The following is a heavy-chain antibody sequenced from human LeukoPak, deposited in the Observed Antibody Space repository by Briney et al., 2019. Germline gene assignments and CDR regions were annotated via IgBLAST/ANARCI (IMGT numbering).Heavy chain of an antibody. CDR1: GFTFSDYA. Sequence: PGGSLRLSCAASGFTFSDYAMNWVRQAPGKGLEWVSYIGVGSSTKYYGDSVQGRFSISRDDSKNSVYLEMNSLRAEDTAVYYCARAGRVDILTGLDAFDIWGQGTMVTVSS. CDR3: ARAGRVDILTGLDAFDI. D-gene: IGHD3-9*01. J-gene: IGHJ3*02. CDR2: IGVGSSTK. V-gene: IGHV3-48*01.